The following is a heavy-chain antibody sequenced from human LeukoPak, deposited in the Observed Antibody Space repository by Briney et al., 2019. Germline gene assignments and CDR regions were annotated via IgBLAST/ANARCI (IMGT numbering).Heavy chain of an antibody. V-gene: IGHV3-48*04. J-gene: IGHJ3*02. CDR3: AREYYDRPGAFDI. CDR2: ISSSSSTI. D-gene: IGHD3-22*01. Sequence: GGSLRLSCAASGFTFSSYSMNWVRQAPGKGLEWVSYISSSSSTIYYADSVKGRFTISRDNAKNSLYLQMNSLRAEDTAVYYCAREYYDRPGAFDIWGQGTMVTVSS. CDR1: GFTFSSYS.